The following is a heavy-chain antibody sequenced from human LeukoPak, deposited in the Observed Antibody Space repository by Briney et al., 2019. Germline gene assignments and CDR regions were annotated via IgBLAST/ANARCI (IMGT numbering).Heavy chain of an antibody. D-gene: IGHD3/OR15-3a*01. V-gene: IGHV1-2*02. CDR3: ARGPHSIRTRYFDD. CDR1: GYTFTGYY. Sequence: GASVKVSCKASGYTFTGYYMHWVRQAPGQGLEWMGWINPNSGGTNYAQKFQGRVTMTRDTSISTAYMELSRLRSDDTAVYYCARGPHSIRTRYFDDWGQGTLVTVSS. J-gene: IGHJ4*02. CDR2: INPNSGGT.